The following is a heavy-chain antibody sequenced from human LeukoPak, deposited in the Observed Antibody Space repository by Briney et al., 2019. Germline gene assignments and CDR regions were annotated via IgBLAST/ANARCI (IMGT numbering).Heavy chain of an antibody. J-gene: IGHJ6*03. CDR2: MNPNSGNT. V-gene: IGHV1-8*03. Sequence: VASVKVSCKASGYTFSSYDINWVRQATGQGLEWMGWMNPNSGNTGYAQKFQGRVTITRNTSINTAYMELSSLRSEDTAVYFCARAPVWTGYYYHMDVWGKGTTVTVSS. CDR3: ARAPVWTGYYYHMDV. CDR1: GYTFSSYD. D-gene: IGHD3/OR15-3a*01.